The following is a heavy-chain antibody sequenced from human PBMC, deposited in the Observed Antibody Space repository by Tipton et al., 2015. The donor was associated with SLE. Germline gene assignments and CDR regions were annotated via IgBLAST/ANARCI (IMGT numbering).Heavy chain of an antibody. J-gene: IGHJ4*02. Sequence: SLRLSCAASGFTFSSTWMHWVRQAPGKGLVWVSRINSDGSSTSYTDSVKGRFTIPRDNAKNTLFLQMNSLRAEDTAVYYCVRDRYYAQDYWGQGTLVTVSS. CDR3: VRDRYYAQDY. CDR2: INSDGSST. CDR1: GFTFSSTW. D-gene: IGHD3-22*01. V-gene: IGHV3-74*01.